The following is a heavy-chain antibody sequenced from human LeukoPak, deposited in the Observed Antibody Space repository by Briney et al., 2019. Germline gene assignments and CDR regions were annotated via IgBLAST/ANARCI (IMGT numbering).Heavy chain of an antibody. CDR1: GYTLTELS. D-gene: IGHD2-2*01. J-gene: IGHJ4*02. CDR3: ATPSGVPAAPNFDY. CDR2: FDPEDGET. V-gene: IGHV1-24*01. Sequence: ASVKVSCKVSGYTLTELSMHWVRQAPGKGLEWMGGFDPEDGETIYAQKFQGRVTMTEDTSTDTAYMELSSLRSEDTAVYYCATPSGVPAAPNFDYWGQGTLVTVSS.